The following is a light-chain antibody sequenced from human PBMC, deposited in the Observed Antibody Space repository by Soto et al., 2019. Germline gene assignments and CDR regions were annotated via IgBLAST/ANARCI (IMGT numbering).Light chain of an antibody. CDR1: QGISNY. Sequence: DIQLSQSPSFLSASVGDRVTITCRASQGISNYLAWYQRKPGKAPKLLISTASILQSGVPSRVSGSGSGTEFTLTISSLQTEDFVTYYCQQLTSYPITFGQGTRREIK. CDR2: TAS. CDR3: QQLTSYPIT. J-gene: IGKJ5*01. V-gene: IGKV1-9*01.